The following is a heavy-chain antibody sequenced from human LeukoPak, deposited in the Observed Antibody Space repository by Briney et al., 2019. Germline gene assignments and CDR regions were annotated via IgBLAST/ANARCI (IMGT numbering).Heavy chain of an antibody. CDR3: ARSASGYDA. V-gene: IGHV3-74*01. CDR1: GFPFSGYW. J-gene: IGHJ5*02. D-gene: IGHD5-12*01. Sequence: TGGSLRLSCAASGFPFSGYWMHWVRQAPGKGLVWVSRIDDDGAGTTYADSVKGRFTISRDNAKNTLYLQMNSLRVEDTVVYYCARSASGYDAWGQGTLVTVSS. CDR2: IDDDGAGT.